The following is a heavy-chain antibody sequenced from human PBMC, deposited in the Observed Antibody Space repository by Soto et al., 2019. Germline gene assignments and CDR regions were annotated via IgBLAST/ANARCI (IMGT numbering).Heavy chain of an antibody. CDR1: GYTFTSYS. Sequence: ASVEVSCKTSGYTFTSYSIHWVLQAPGQRLEWMGWINADNGDTKYSQKFSGRVTITRDTSANTAFMELSSLRSEDTAMYYCARELQGLYYFDFWGQGTLVTVSS. V-gene: IGHV1-3*01. J-gene: IGHJ4*02. CDR3: ARELQGLYYFDF. D-gene: IGHD4-4*01. CDR2: INADNGDT.